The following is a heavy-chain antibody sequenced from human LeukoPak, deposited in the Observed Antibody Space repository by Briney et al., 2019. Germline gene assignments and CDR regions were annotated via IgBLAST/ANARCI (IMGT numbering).Heavy chain of an antibody. CDR2: IIPILGIA. D-gene: IGHD6-19*01. Sequence: GASVKVSCKASEGTFSSYAISWVRQAPGQGLEWMGRIIPILGIANYAQKFQGRVTITADKSTSTAYMELSSLRSEDTAVYYCASRDPSSGWDAEYFQHWGQGTLVTVSS. CDR3: ASRDPSSGWDAEYFQH. J-gene: IGHJ1*01. CDR1: EGTFSSYA. V-gene: IGHV1-69*04.